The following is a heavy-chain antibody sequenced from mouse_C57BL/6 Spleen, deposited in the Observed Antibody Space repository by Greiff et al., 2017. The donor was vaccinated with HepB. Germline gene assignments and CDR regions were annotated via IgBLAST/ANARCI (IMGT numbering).Heavy chain of an antibody. V-gene: IGHV14-4*01. J-gene: IGHJ3*01. CDR1: GFNIKDDY. CDR2: IDPENGDT. CDR3: TPLLAWFAY. Sequence: EVKLQESGAELVRPGASVKLSCTASGFNIKDDYMHWVKQRPEQGLEWIGWIDPENGDTEYASKFQGKATITADTSSNTAYLQLSSLTSEDTAVYYCTPLLAWFAYWGQGTLVTVSA. D-gene: IGHD2-10*01.